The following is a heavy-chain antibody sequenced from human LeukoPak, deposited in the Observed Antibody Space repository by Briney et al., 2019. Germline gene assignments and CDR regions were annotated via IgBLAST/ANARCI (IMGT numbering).Heavy chain of an antibody. CDR3: ARAGEKVGEYSSFRWFGP. D-gene: IGHD6-6*01. CDR1: GGTFSSYA. Sequence: ASVKVFCKASGGTFSSYAINWVRQAPGQGLEWMGGIIPIFGTANYAQKFQGRVTITADESTSTAYMELSSLGSEDTAVYYCARAGEKVGEYSSFRWFGPWGQGTLVTVSS. CDR2: IIPIFGTA. V-gene: IGHV1-69*01. J-gene: IGHJ5*02.